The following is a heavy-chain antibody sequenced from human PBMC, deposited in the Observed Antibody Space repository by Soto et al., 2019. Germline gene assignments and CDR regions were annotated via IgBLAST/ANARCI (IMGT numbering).Heavy chain of an antibody. CDR2: INPKSGAT. Sequence: ASVKVSCKASGYTFSGYYLHWVRQARGQGPEWMGWINPKSGATNFAQKFQGRVTMTRDTSVTTGYMELNRLTSDDTGVYYCARSRDRYSSSYLCDFWGQGTLVTVSS. J-gene: IGHJ4*02. CDR3: ARSRDRYSSSYLCDF. CDR1: GYTFSGYY. D-gene: IGHD6-6*01. V-gene: IGHV1-2*02.